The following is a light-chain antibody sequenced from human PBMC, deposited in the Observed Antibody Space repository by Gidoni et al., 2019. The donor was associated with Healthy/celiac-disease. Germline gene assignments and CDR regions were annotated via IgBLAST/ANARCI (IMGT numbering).Light chain of an antibody. CDR2: WAS. V-gene: IGKV4-1*01. J-gene: IGKJ2*04. CDR3: QQYYSTPCS. Sequence: DIVMTQSPDSLPSSLCERATINCKSSQSVLYSSNNKNYLAWYQQKPGQPPKLLIYWASTRESGVPDRFSGSGSGTDFTLTISSLQAEDVAVYYCQQYYSTPCSFGQGTKLEIK. CDR1: QSVLYSSNNKNY.